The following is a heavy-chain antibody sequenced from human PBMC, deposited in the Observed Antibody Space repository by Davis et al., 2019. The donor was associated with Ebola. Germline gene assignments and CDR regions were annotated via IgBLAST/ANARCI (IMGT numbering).Heavy chain of an antibody. CDR3: AKSSSRGGYYYYGMDV. CDR1: GFTSSSYA. Sequence: GGSLRLSCAASGFTSSSYAMSWVRQAPGKGLEWVSAISGSGGSTYYADSVKGRFTISRDNSKNTLYLQMNSLRAEDTAVYYCAKSSSRGGYYYYGMDVWGQGTTVTVSS. J-gene: IGHJ6*02. V-gene: IGHV3-23*01. D-gene: IGHD6-25*01. CDR2: ISGSGGST.